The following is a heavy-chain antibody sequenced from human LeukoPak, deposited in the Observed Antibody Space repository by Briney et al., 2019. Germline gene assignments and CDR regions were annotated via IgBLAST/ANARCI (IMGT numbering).Heavy chain of an antibody. J-gene: IGHJ4*02. CDR1: GYTFTGYY. D-gene: IGHD3-22*01. CDR3: ARGGLYYYDSSGYWNY. CDR2: INPNSGGT. V-gene: IGHV1-2*07. Sequence: ASVKVSCKASGYTFTGYYMHWVRQAPGQGLEWMGWINPNSGGTNYAHKFQGRVTMTRDTSISTAYMELSRLRSDDTAVYYCARGGLYYYDSSGYWNYWGQGTLVTVSS.